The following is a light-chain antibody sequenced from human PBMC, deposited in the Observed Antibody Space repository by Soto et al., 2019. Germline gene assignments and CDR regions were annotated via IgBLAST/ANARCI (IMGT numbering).Light chain of an antibody. CDR3: QQRSNWPPT. V-gene: IGKV3-11*01. CDR2: DAS. CDR1: ESVSSY. J-gene: IGKJ2*01. Sequence: EIVLTQSPASLSLSPGERATLSCRASESVSSYLAWYQQKPGPAPRLLIYDASNRATGIPARFSGRGSGTDFTPTISSLEPENFAVYYCQQRSNWPPTFGQGTKLEIK.